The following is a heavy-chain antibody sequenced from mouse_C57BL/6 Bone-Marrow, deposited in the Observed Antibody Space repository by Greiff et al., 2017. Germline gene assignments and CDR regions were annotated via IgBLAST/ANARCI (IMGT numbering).Heavy chain of an antibody. CDR3: ARPITTVVANYAMDY. J-gene: IGHJ4*01. Sequence: DVKLVESGGDLVKPGGSLKLSCAASGFTFSSYGMSWVRQTPDKRLEWVATISSGSSYHYYPDSVKGRFTLSRDNAKNTLYLKMSSLKSEDTAMYYCARPITTVVANYAMDYWGQGTSVTVSS. CDR2: ISSGSSYH. V-gene: IGHV5-6*02. D-gene: IGHD1-1*01. CDR1: GFTFSSYG.